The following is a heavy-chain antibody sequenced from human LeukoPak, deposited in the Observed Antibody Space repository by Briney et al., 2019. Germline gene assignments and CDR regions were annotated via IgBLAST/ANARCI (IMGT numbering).Heavy chain of an antibody. CDR1: GYTFTIYA. Sequence: SCTASGYTFTIYAMHWVRPAPGKGLEWVAVISYDGSNKYYADSVKGRFTISRDNSKNTLYLQMNSLRAEDTAVYYCARDRREYYYDSSGYYFSYWGQGTLVTVSS. CDR2: ISYDGSNK. V-gene: IGHV3-30-3*01. CDR3: ARDRREYYYDSSGYYFSY. D-gene: IGHD3-22*01. J-gene: IGHJ4*02.